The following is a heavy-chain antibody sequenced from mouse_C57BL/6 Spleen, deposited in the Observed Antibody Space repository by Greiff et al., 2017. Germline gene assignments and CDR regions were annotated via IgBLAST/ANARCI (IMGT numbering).Heavy chain of an antibody. Sequence: QVQLQQPGAELVKPGASVKLSCKASGYTFTSYWMQWVKQRPGQGLEWIGEIDPSDSYTNYNQKFKGKATLTVDTSSSTAYMQLSSLTSEDSAVYCCARGQLGDYWGKGTTLTVSS. D-gene: IGHD4-1*02. CDR2: IDPSDSYT. CDR3: ARGQLGDY. V-gene: IGHV1-50*01. CDR1: GYTFTSYW. J-gene: IGHJ2*01.